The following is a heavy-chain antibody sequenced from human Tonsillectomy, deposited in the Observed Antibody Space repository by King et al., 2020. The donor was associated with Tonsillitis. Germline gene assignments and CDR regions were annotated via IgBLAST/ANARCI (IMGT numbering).Heavy chain of an antibody. CDR1: GVSVGSGSYY. D-gene: IGHD3-10*01. J-gene: IGHJ6*02. Sequence: VQLQESGPGLVKPSETLSLTCTVSGVSVGSGSYYWSWIRQPPGKGLEWIGYISYSGSTIYNPSLKSRVTISLDTSKNQFSLKLTSVTAADTAVFYCARVRIDSGSGYGMDVWDQGTTVIVSS. CDR3: ARVRIDSGSGYGMDV. CDR2: ISYSGST. V-gene: IGHV4-61*01.